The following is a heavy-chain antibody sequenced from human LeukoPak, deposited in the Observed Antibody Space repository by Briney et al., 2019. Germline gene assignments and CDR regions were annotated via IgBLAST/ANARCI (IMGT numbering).Heavy chain of an antibody. D-gene: IGHD4-17*01. J-gene: IGHJ6*03. Sequence: PGGSLRLSCAASGFTFSNYWMSWVRQAPGKGLEWVAHIKQDGTEKYYVDSVKGRFTISRDNAKNSLFLQMNSLRAEDTAVYYCARDSYGDYFWHYYYYMDVWGKGTTVTISS. CDR2: IKQDGTEK. V-gene: IGHV3-7*01. CDR1: GFTFSNYW. CDR3: ARDSYGDYFWHYYYYMDV.